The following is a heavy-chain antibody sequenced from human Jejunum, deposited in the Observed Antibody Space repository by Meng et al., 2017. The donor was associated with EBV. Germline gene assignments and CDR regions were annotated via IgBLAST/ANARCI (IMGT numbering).Heavy chain of an antibody. CDR1: DDSISSGGYY. Sequence: GQPQGSGPGWVKPSQPLSLPCGVSDDSISSGGYYWSWIRQPPGKGLEFIGYIYKSGSTYYNPSLKSRATISVDPYKRQFSLRLNSVTAADTAVYYCVRYGLVGSIQGKSFDYWGQGILVTVSS. V-gene: IGHV4-30-4*08. CDR3: VRYGLVGSIQGKSFDY. D-gene: IGHD6-6*01. CDR2: IYKSGST. J-gene: IGHJ4*02.